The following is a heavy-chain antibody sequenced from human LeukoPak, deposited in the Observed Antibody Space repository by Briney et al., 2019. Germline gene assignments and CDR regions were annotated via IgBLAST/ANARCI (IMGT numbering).Heavy chain of an antibody. CDR3: ARDPGPSDYGDNGG. J-gene: IGHJ4*02. CDR2: ISYDGSNK. Sequence: GGSLRLSCAASGFTFSNYGMHWVRQAPGKGLEWVAVISYDGSNKYYADSVKGRFTISRDNSKNTLYLQMNSLRAEDTAVYYCARDPGPSDYGDNGGWGQGTLVTVSS. D-gene: IGHD4-17*01. V-gene: IGHV3-30*19. CDR1: GFTFSNYG.